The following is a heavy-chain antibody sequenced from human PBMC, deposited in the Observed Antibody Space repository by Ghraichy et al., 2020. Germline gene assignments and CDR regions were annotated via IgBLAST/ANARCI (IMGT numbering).Heavy chain of an antibody. CDR3: AREAGYYDSSGHGENFDY. CDR1: GFTFSSYS. V-gene: IGHV3-21*01. CDR2: ISSSSSYI. Sequence: GESLNISCAASGFTFSSYSMNWVRQAPGKGLEWVSSISSSSSYIYYADSVKGRFTISRDNAKNSLYLQMNSLRAEDTAVYYCAREAGYYDSSGHGENFDYWGQGTLVTVSS. J-gene: IGHJ4*02. D-gene: IGHD3-22*01.